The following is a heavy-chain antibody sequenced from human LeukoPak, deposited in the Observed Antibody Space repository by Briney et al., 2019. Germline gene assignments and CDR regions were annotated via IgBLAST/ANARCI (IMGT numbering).Heavy chain of an antibody. CDR2: VYSGDTT. V-gene: IGHV3-66*01. D-gene: IGHD3-10*01. CDR1: GFTVSTNY. Sequence: GGSLRLSCADSGFTVSTNYMSWVRQAPGKGLEWVSVVYSGDTTFYADSVRGKFTISRDNSKNTLYLQMNSLRAEDTAVYYCASILRSSSGYYFEYWGQGTLVTVSS. CDR3: ASILRSSSGYYFEY. J-gene: IGHJ4*02.